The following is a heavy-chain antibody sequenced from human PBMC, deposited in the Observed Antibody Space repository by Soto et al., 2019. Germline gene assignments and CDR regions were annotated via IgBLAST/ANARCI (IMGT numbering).Heavy chain of an antibody. D-gene: IGHD6-13*01. CDR1: GGSIRSTNW. CDR2: IYHSGST. Sequence: SETLSLTCAVSGGSIRSTNWRRWVRQPPGKVLEWIGEIYHSGSTNYNPSLKSRVTISVDKSKNQFSLKLSSVTAADTAVYYCARGIAAHGSHDAFDIWGQGTMVT. CDR3: ARGIAAHGSHDAFDI. J-gene: IGHJ3*02. V-gene: IGHV4-4*02.